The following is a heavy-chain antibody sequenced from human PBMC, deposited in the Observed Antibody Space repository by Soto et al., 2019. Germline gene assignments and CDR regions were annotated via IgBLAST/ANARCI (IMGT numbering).Heavy chain of an antibody. CDR2: ISSSSSYI. J-gene: IGHJ4*02. D-gene: IGHD3-22*01. Sequence: EVQLVESGGGLVKPGGSLRLSCAASGFTFSSYSMNWVRQAPGKGLEWVSSISSSSSYIYYADSVKGRFTISRDNAKNSPYPQMNSLGGEDTALYYWARDIDYFDSSGYYRDYWGQGTLVTVSS. V-gene: IGHV3-21*01. CDR1: GFTFSSYS. CDR3: ARDIDYFDSSGYYRDY.